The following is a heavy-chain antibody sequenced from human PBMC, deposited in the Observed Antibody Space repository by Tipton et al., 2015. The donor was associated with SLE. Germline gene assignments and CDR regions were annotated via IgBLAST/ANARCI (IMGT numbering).Heavy chain of an antibody. CDR2: INHGGST. CDR1: GGSFGGYY. Sequence: LRLSCSIYGGSFGGYYWSWIRQPPGKGLEWIGEINHGGSTNYNPSLKSRVTISVDTSKNQFSLKLRSVTAADTAVYYCARTQLRVSPNAFDIWGQGTMVTVSS. J-gene: IGHJ3*02. D-gene: IGHD3-3*01. CDR3: ARTQLRVSPNAFDI. V-gene: IGHV4-34*01.